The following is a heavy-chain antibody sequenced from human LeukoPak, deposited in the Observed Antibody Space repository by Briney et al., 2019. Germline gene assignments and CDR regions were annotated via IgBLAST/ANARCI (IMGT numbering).Heavy chain of an antibody. J-gene: IGHJ3*02. V-gene: IGHV3-33*01. CDR2: IWYDGSNK. Sequence: GRSLRLSCAASGXTFSSYGMHWVRQAPGKGLEWVAVIWYDGSNKYCADSVKGRFTISRDNSKNTLYLQMNSLRAEDTAVYYCARDADEYCSSTTCRGGSFDIWGQGTMVTVSS. CDR1: GXTFSSYG. D-gene: IGHD2-2*01. CDR3: ARDADEYCSSTTCRGGSFDI.